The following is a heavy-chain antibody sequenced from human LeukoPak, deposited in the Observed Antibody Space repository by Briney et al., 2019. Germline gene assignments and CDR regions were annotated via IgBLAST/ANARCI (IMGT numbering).Heavy chain of an antibody. V-gene: IGHV1-2*02. D-gene: IGHD3-10*01. CDR1: GYTFTGYY. J-gene: IGHJ4*02. CDR3: ARDLGDTYGSVGDFDY. Sequence: ASVKVSCKASGYTFTGYYMHWVRQAPGQGLEWMGWINPDSSGTIYAQNFQGRVTMTRDTSISTAYMELSSLRSDDTAVYYCARDLGDTYGSVGDFDYWGQGTLVTVSS. CDR2: INPDSSGT.